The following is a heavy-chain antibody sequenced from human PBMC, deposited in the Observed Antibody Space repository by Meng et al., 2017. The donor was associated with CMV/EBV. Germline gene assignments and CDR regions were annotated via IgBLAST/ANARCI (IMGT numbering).Heavy chain of an antibody. CDR2: IYPGDSDT. V-gene: IGHV5-51*01. CDR1: GYSFTSYW. CDR3: AKDIGYSSGWSLDY. J-gene: IGHJ4*02. Sequence: GESLKISCKGSGYSFTSYWIGWVRQMPGKGLEWMGIIYPGDSDTRYSPSFQGQVTISADKSISTAYLQMNSLRTEDTALYYCAKDIGYSSGWSLDYWGQGTLVTVSS. D-gene: IGHD6-19*01.